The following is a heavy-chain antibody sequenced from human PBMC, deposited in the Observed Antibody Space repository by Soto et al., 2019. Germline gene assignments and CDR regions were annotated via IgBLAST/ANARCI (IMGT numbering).Heavy chain of an antibody. J-gene: IGHJ4*02. CDR2: ISYDGSNK. CDR3: AKDHNIAARPGVFDY. D-gene: IGHD6-6*01. CDR1: GFTFSSYG. V-gene: IGHV3-30*18. Sequence: ESGGGVVQPGRSLRLSCAASGFTFSSYGMHWVRQAPGKGLEWVAVISYDGSNKYYADSVKGRFTISRDNSKNTLYLQMNSLRAEDTAVDYCAKDHNIAARPGVFDYWGQGTLVTVSS.